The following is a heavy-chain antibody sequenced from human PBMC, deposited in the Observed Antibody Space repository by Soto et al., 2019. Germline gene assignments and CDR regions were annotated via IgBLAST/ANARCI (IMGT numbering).Heavy chain of an antibody. J-gene: IGHJ6*04. Sequence: QVQLQESGPGLVKPSQTLSLTCTVSGGSISTGDYYWSWFRQPPGKGLEWIGYIDYSGSTYYDPSLKSRVTISVDTAKSQVSLRLSSVTAADTAVYYCARVPFKSVRLGIYYYGREVWGKGTTGTVSS. D-gene: IGHD6-13*01. CDR1: GGSISTGDYY. CDR2: IDYSGST. V-gene: IGHV4-30-4*01. CDR3: ARVPFKSVRLGIYYYGREV.